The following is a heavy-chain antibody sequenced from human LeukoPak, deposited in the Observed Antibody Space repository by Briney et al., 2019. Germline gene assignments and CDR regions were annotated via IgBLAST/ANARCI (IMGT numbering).Heavy chain of an antibody. J-gene: IGHJ4*02. CDR3: ARAVYSSSWYGSDY. D-gene: IGHD6-13*01. CDR2: INHSGST. CDR1: GGSFSGYY. V-gene: IGHV4-34*01. Sequence: PSETLSLTCAVHGGSFSGYYWSWIRQPPGKGLDWIGEINHSGSTNYNPSLKSRVTISVDTSKNQFSLKLSSVTAADTTVYYCARAVYSSSWYGSDYWGQGTLVTVSS.